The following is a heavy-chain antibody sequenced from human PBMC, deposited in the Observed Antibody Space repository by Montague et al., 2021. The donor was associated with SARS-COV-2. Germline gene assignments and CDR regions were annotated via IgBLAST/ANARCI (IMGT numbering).Heavy chain of an antibody. CDR1: DGSFSDYS. D-gene: IGHD3-22*01. J-gene: IGHJ4*02. CDR3: ARGRQHINMVVVVVTGGEYYFDF. CDR2: INHRGST. Sequence: SETLSLPCAVYDGSFSDYSWTWIRQPPGKGLEWIGEINHRGSTNXNPSLKSRVTISVDTSKNQFSLKMASVTAADTAVYYCARGRQHINMVVVVVTGGEYYFDFWGQGALVAVSS. V-gene: IGHV4-34*01.